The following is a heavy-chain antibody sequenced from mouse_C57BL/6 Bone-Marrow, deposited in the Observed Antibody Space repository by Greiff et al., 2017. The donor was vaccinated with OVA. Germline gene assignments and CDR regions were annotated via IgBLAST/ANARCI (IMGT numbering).Heavy chain of an antibody. V-gene: IGHV14-2*01. J-gene: IGHJ1*03. Sequence: EVQGVESGAELVKPGASVKLSCTASGFNIKDYYMHWVKQRTEQGLEWIGRIDPEDGETKYAPKFQGKATITADTSSNTAYLQLSSLTSEDTAVYYCARGDAPYYDYGGWYFDVWGTGTTVTVSS. D-gene: IGHD2-4*01. CDR3: ARGDAPYYDYGGWYFDV. CDR2: IDPEDGET. CDR1: GFNIKDYY.